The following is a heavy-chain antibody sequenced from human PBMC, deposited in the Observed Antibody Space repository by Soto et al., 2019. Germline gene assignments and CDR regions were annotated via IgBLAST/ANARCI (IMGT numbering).Heavy chain of an antibody. V-gene: IGHV4-39*01. Sequence: SETLSLTCTVSGGSISSSSYYWGWIRQPPGKGLEWIGSIYYSGSTYYNPSLKSRVTISVDTSKNQFSLKLSSVTAADTAVYYCASVYYYYYMDVWGKGTTVTVSS. CDR3: ASVYYYYYMDV. J-gene: IGHJ6*03. CDR1: GGSISSSSYY. D-gene: IGHD1-20*01. CDR2: IYYSGST.